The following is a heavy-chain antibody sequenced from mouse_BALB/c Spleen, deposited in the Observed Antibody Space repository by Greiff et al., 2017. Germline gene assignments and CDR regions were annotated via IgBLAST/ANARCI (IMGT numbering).Heavy chain of an antibody. CDR1: GYTFTDYE. CDR3: TREELLSWFAY. V-gene: IGHV1-15*01. Sequence: VQLQQSGAELVRPGASVTLSCKASGYTFTDYEMHWVKQTPVHGLEWIGAIDPETGGTAYNQKFKGKATLTADKSSSTAYMELRSLTSEDSAVYYCTREELLSWFAYWGQGTLVTVSA. D-gene: IGHD4-1*01. J-gene: IGHJ3*01. CDR2: IDPETGGT.